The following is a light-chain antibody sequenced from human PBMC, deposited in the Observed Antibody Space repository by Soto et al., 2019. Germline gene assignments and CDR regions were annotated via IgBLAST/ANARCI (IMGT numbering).Light chain of an antibody. CDR1: NIGRKS. CDR2: DDT. J-gene: IGLJ2*01. V-gene: IGLV3-21*02. Sequence: SYELTQPPSVSVAPGQTARITCGGNNIGRKSVHWYQQEPGQAPVLVVYDDTDRPSGIPERFSGSNSENTATLTINRVEAGDEADYYCQVWDSSSDHPHVVFGGGTKVTVL. CDR3: QVWDSSSDHPHVV.